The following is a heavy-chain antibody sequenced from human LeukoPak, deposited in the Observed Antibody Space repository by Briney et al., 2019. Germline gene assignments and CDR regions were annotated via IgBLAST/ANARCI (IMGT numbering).Heavy chain of an antibody. D-gene: IGHD3-16*01. CDR1: GFTFSSYA. Sequence: PGRSLRLSCAASGFTFSSYAMHWVRQAPGKGLEWVAVISYDGSNKYYADSVKGRFTISRDNSKNTLYLQMNSLRAEDTAVYYCARGHDYVMGWFDPWGQGTLVTVSS. V-gene: IGHV3-30-3*01. J-gene: IGHJ5*02. CDR3: ARGHDYVMGWFDP. CDR2: ISYDGSNK.